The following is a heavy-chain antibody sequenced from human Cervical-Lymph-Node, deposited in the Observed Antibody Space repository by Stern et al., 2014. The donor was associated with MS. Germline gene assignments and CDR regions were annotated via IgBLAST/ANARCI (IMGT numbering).Heavy chain of an antibody. D-gene: IGHD2-21*02. CDR2: ISHPGAT. V-gene: IGHV4-59*01. J-gene: IGHJ4*02. CDR1: GDSINSYY. CDR3: ARVNGVTGALDY. Sequence: QVQLQESGPGLVKPSETLSLTCTVSGDSINSYYWSWLRQPPGKGLEWIGYISHPGATDYNPSLKSRVTVSEDTTKNQFSLNLNSVTAADTAVYFCARVNGVTGALDYWGQGTLVTVSS.